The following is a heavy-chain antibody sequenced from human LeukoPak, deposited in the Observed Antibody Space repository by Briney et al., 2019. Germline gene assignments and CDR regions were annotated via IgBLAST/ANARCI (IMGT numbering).Heavy chain of an antibody. Sequence: GGSLRLSCAASGFTFSSYWMSWVRKAPGKGLEWVANIKQDGSEKYYVDSVKGRFTISRDNAKNSLYLQMNSLRAEDTAVYYCARSDTGLEWGRNWFDPWGQGTLVTVSS. V-gene: IGHV3-7*01. D-gene: IGHD3-3*01. CDR2: IKQDGSEK. CDR3: ARSDTGLEWGRNWFDP. J-gene: IGHJ5*02. CDR1: GFTFSSYW.